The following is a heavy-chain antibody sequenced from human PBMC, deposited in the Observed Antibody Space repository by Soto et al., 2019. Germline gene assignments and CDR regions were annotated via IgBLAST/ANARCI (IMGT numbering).Heavy chain of an antibody. CDR3: AMAQIAAQYYFDH. CDR2: ISGSGSYT. Sequence: PGGSLRLSCAASGFIFSDYYMSWIRQAPGKGLEWVSYISGSGSYTNYADSVKGRFTISRDNAKNSLYLQIYSLRAEDTAVYYCAMAQIAAQYYFDHWGQGALVTVS. D-gene: IGHD6-6*01. V-gene: IGHV3-11*06. J-gene: IGHJ4*02. CDR1: GFIFSDYY.